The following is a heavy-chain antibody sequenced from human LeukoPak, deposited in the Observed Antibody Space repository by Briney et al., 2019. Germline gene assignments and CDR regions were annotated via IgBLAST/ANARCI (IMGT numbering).Heavy chain of an antibody. CDR3: ARGLGDYLRSGIDP. CDR1: GYTFTGYY. Sequence: GASVKVSCKASGYTFTGYYMHWVRQAPGQGLEWMGWINPNSGGTNYAQKFQGRVTMTRDTSISTAYMELSRLRSEDMAVYYCARGLGDYLRSGIDPWGQGTLVTVSS. V-gene: IGHV1-2*02. CDR2: INPNSGGT. J-gene: IGHJ5*02. D-gene: IGHD4-17*01.